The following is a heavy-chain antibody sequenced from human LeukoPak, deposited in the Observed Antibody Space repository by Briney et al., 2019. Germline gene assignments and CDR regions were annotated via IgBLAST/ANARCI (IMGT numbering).Heavy chain of an antibody. CDR1: GYSISSGYY. Sequence: PSETLSLTXAVSGYSISSGYYWGWIRQPPGKGLEWIGSIYHSGSAYYNPSLKSRVTISVDTSKNQFSLKLSSVTAADTAVYYCASFTTAVAATLGAFDIWGQGTMVTVSS. CDR2: IYHSGSA. V-gene: IGHV4-38-2*01. D-gene: IGHD6-19*01. CDR3: ASFTTAVAATLGAFDI. J-gene: IGHJ3*02.